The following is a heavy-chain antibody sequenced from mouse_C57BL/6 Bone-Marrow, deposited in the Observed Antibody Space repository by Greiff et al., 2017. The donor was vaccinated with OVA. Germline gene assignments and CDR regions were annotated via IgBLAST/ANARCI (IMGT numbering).Heavy chain of an antibody. CDR2: FYPGDGDT. V-gene: IGHV1-82*01. CDR1: GYAFSSSW. Sequence: QVQLQQSGPELVKPGASVKISCKASGYAFSSSWMNWVKQRHGKGLEWIGRFYPGDGDTNYNGKFKGKATLTAEKSSSTSYMQLSSLTSEDSAVYFCARHEDGYYASYFDYWGQGTTLTVSS. CDR3: ARHEDGYYASYFDY. J-gene: IGHJ2*01. D-gene: IGHD2-3*01.